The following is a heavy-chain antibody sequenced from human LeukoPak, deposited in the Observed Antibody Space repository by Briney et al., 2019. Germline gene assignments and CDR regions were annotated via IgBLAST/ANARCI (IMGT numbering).Heavy chain of an antibody. D-gene: IGHD1-26*01. CDR3: AREEVGAIDY. Sequence: GGSLRLSCAASGFTFSSHGMHWVRQAPGKGLEWVAFIRYDGSNKYYADSVKGRFTISRDNSKNSLYLQMNSLRAEDTAVYYCAREEVGAIDYWGQGTLVTVSS. V-gene: IGHV3-30*02. J-gene: IGHJ4*02. CDR1: GFTFSSHG. CDR2: IRYDGSNK.